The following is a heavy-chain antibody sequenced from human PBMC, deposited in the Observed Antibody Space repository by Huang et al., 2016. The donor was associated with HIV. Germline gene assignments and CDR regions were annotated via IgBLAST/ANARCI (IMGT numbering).Heavy chain of an antibody. J-gene: IGHJ3*02. V-gene: IGHV3-30*02. CDR2: IRYDGNNK. D-gene: IGHD3-10*01. CDR3: AKGSMANAFDI. Sequence: QVQLVESGGGVVQPGGSLRLSCAASGFTFSSYGMHGVRQAPGKGLECVAFIRYDGNNKYYADSVGGRFTISRDNSKNTLYLQMNSLRAEDTAVYYCAKGSMANAFDIWGQGTMVTVSS. CDR1: GFTFSSYG.